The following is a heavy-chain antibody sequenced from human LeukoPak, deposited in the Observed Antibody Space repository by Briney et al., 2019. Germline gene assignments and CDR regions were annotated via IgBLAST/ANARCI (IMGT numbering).Heavy chain of an antibody. D-gene: IGHD2-2*03. CDR3: ARGRMDIVVVPAGNKQDFRWNYRRYFDY. J-gene: IGHJ4*02. CDR2: INHSGST. V-gene: IGHV4-34*01. CDR1: GGSFSGYY. Sequence: PSETLSLTCAVYGGSFSGYYWSWIRQPPGKGLEWIGEINHSGSTNYNPSLKSRVTISVDTSKNQFSLKLSSVTAADTAVYYCARGRMDIVVVPAGNKQDFRWNYRRYFDYWGQGTLVTVSS.